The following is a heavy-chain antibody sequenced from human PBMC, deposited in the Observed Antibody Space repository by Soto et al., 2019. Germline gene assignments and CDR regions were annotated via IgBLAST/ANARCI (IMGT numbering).Heavy chain of an antibody. CDR2: TKPDETET. V-gene: IGHV3-7*02. J-gene: IGHJ5*02. CDR3: ATTGDVSFDP. Sequence: GGSLRLSCTTSGLAFSTYWMAWVRQAPGKGLEWVGNTKPDETETYYADSVEGRFTISRDNAKSSLYLQMDSLRVEDTAVYYCATTGDVSFDPWGQGTLVTVSS. CDR1: GLAFSTYW.